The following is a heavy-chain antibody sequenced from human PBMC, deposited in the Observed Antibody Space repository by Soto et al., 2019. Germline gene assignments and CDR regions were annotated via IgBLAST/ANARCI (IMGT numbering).Heavy chain of an antibody. CDR3: ARVASSGYSTFDY. Sequence: QVQLVQSGAEVKKPGASVKVSCKASGYTFTSYGITWVRQAPGQGLEWMGWISAYNGYTDYAQNLQGRVTMTTDTHTSTVYMDLRSLRFDDRAVYYCARVASSGYSTFDYWGQGTLVSVSS. CDR1: GYTFTSYG. D-gene: IGHD3-22*01. V-gene: IGHV1-18*01. CDR2: ISAYNGYT. J-gene: IGHJ4*02.